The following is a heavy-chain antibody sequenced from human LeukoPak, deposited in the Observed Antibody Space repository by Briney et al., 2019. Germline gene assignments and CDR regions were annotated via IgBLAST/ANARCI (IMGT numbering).Heavy chain of an antibody. CDR3: AKAGYSSSWSPFDY. J-gene: IGHJ4*02. Sequence: PGGSLRLSCAASGFTVSSNYMSWVRQAPGKGLEWVSAISGSGGSTYYADSVKGRFTISRDNSKNTLYLQMNSLRAEDTAVYYCAKAGYSSSWSPFDYWGQGTLVTVSS. CDR1: GFTVSSNY. CDR2: ISGSGGST. V-gene: IGHV3-23*01. D-gene: IGHD6-13*01.